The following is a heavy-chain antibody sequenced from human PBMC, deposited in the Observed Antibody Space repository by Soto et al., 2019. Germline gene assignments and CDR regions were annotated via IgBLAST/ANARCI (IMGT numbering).Heavy chain of an antibody. Sequence: ASVKVSCKASGYTFTSYGISWVRQAPGQGLEWMGWISAYNGNTNYAQKLQGRVTMTTDTSTSTAYMELRSLRSDDTAVYYCARDSGAHYDILTGSPPNWFDPWGQGTLVTVSS. CDR3: ARDSGAHYDILTGSPPNWFDP. D-gene: IGHD3-9*01. J-gene: IGHJ5*02. CDR2: ISAYNGNT. CDR1: GYTFTSYG. V-gene: IGHV1-18*01.